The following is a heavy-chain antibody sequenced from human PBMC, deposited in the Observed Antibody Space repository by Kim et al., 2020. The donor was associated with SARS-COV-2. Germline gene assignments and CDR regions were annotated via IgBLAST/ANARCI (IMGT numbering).Heavy chain of an antibody. V-gene: IGHV3-9*01. CDR2: ISWNSGRI. J-gene: IGHJ4*02. CDR3: AKDLISRGTTLHPHFDF. Sequence: GGSLRLSCAASGFRFDNYALQWVRQAPGKGLEWVSGISWNSGRIAYAESVKGRFTISRDNAKNSLYLQMNSLRPEDTALYYCAKDLISRGTTLHPHFDFWRQGTLVSVS. D-gene: IGHD4-4*01. CDR1: GFRFDNYA.